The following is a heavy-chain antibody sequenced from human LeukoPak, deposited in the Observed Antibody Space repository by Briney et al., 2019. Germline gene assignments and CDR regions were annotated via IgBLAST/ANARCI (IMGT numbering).Heavy chain of an antibody. D-gene: IGHD3-10*01. Sequence: GESLKISCKGSGYTFASYWIGWVRQMPGKGLEWMGIIYPGDSDTRYSPSFQGQVTISADKSISTAYLQWSSLKASDTAMYYCARRGFGELTANDYWGQGTLVTVSS. CDR1: GYTFASYW. V-gene: IGHV5-51*01. CDR3: ARRGFGELTANDY. CDR2: IYPGDSDT. J-gene: IGHJ4*02.